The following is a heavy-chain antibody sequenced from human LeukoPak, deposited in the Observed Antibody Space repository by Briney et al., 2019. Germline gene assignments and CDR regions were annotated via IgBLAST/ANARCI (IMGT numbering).Heavy chain of an antibody. J-gene: IGHJ4*02. Sequence: GGSLRLSCAVSGLTFNNYAMSWVRQDPGKGLEWVSGISGRGASKYYADSVKGRFTISRDNSKNTLYLQMNSLRAEDTAVYYCAKGVVVAPDVTPFDYWGQGTLVTVSS. CDR1: GLTFNNYA. V-gene: IGHV3-23*01. CDR3: AKGVVVAPDVTPFDY. CDR2: ISGRGASK. D-gene: IGHD2-2*01.